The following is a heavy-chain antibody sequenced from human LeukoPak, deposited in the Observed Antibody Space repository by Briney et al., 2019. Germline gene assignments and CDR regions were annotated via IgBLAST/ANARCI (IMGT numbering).Heavy chain of an antibody. CDR2: ISAYSGNT. CDR1: GYTFTSYG. V-gene: IGHV1-18*01. Sequence: ASVKVSCKASGYTFTSYGISWVRQAPGQGLEWMGWISAYSGNTNYAQKLQGRVTMTTDTSTSIAYMELRSLRSDDTAVYYCAAIRFLEWFPEDYWGQGTLVTVSS. J-gene: IGHJ4*02. D-gene: IGHD3-3*01. CDR3: AAIRFLEWFPEDY.